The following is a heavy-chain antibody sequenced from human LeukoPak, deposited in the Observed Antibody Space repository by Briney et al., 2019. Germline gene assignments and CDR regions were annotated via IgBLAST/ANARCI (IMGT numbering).Heavy chain of an antibody. V-gene: IGHV3-23*01. Sequence: PGGSLRLSCAASGFSFSSYAMSWVRQAPGKGLEWVSAISGSGANTYYADSVKGRFTISRDNSKNTLYLQMNSLRAEDTAVYYCAKMAAQYQLLCLDYWGQGTLVTVSS. CDR2: ISGSGANT. J-gene: IGHJ4*01. D-gene: IGHD2-2*01. CDR3: AKMAAQYQLLCLDY. CDR1: GFSFSSYA.